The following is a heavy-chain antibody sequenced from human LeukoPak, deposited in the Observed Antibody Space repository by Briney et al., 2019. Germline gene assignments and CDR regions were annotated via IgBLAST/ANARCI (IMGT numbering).Heavy chain of an antibody. V-gene: IGHV1-8*01. CDR3: ARNVASTGYFVY. D-gene: IGHD2-21*01. J-gene: IGHJ4*02. CDR2: MNPNSGNT. CDR1: GYAFTTYD. Sequence: ASVKVSCKASGYAFTTYDINWVRQATGQGLEWLGWMNPNSGNTGYAQKFQGRVSMTRDTSISTAYMELSSLRSEDTAVYYCARNVASTGYFVYWGQGTLATVSS.